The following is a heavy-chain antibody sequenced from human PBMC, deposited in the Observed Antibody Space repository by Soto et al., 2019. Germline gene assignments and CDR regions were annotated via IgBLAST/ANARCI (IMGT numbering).Heavy chain of an antibody. V-gene: IGHV4-59*01. CDR2: IYYSGST. J-gene: IGHJ6*02. Sequence: PSETLSLTCTVSGGSISSYYWSWIRQPPGKGLEWIGYIYYSGSTNYNPSLKSRVTISVDTSKNQFSLKLSSVTAADTAVYYCARDQGAGYSHGSLPAVYYYYGMDVWGQGTTVTVS. CDR1: GGSISSYY. D-gene: IGHD5-18*01. CDR3: ARDQGAGYSHGSLPAVYYYYGMDV.